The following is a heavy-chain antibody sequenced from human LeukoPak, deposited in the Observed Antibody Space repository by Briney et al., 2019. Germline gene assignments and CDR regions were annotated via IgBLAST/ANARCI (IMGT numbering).Heavy chain of an antibody. CDR2: MKRDGSEK. CDR3: ARESTEVTPGY. CDR1: GFTLSNFW. Sequence: PGGSLRLSCAASGFTLSNFWMSWVRQAPGKGLEWVANMKRDGSEKNYVDAVKGRFTISRDNAKNTLFLQMNSLRGDDTAVYYCARESTEVTPGYWGQGTLVTASS. J-gene: IGHJ4*02. D-gene: IGHD4-23*01. V-gene: IGHV3-7*01.